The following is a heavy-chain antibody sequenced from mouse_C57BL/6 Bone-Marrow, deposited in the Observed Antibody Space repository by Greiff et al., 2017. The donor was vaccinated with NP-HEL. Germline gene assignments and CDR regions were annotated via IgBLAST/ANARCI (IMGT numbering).Heavy chain of an antibody. Sequence: VQLQQSGPELVKPGASVKISCKASGYAFSSSWMNWVKQRPGKGLEWIGRIYPGDGDTNYNGKFKGKATLTADKSSSTAYMQLSSLTSEDSAVYFCARGGYGTIHWYFDVWGTGTTVTVSS. CDR2: IYPGDGDT. D-gene: IGHD1-1*01. V-gene: IGHV1-82*01. J-gene: IGHJ1*03. CDR1: GYAFSSSW. CDR3: ARGGYGTIHWYFDV.